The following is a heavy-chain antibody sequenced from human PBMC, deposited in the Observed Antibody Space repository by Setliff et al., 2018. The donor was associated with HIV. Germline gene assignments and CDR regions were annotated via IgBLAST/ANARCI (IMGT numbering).Heavy chain of an antibody. CDR3: ARLIKHYDFWSGYYGAYYYDVYG. V-gene: IGHV1-18*01. CDR2: ITPYNNNT. J-gene: IGHJ6*03. D-gene: IGHD3-3*01. Sequence: GASVKVSCKASGYTFSTYGISWVRQAPGQGLEWMGWITPYNNNTQYTQHLQGRVTMTTVTYTNTAYMDLRSLRSDDTAVYYCARLIKHYDFWSGYYGAYYYDVYGWGTGTTVTVSS. CDR1: GYTFSTYG.